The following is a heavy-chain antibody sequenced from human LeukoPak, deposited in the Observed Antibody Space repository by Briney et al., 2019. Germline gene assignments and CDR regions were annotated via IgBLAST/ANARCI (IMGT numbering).Heavy chain of an antibody. J-gene: IGHJ5*02. Sequence: ASVKVSCKASGYTFTSYGISWVRQAPGQGLEWMGWISAYNGNTNYAQKLQGRVTMTTDTSTSTAYMELRSLRSDDTAVYYCAREGTYGDYGSNWFDPWGQGTLVTVSS. D-gene: IGHD4-17*01. CDR3: AREGTYGDYGSNWFDP. CDR1: GYTFTSYG. CDR2: ISAYNGNT. V-gene: IGHV1-18*01.